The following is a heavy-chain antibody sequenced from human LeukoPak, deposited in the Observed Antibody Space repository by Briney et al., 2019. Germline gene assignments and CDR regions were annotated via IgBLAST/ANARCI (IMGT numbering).Heavy chain of an antibody. D-gene: IGHD3-3*01. J-gene: IGHJ6*02. CDR1: GGSISSSSYS. Sequence: SETLSLTCTVSGGSISSSSYSWGWIRQPPGKGLEWIGSIYYSGSTYYNPSLKSRVTISVDTSKNQFSLKLSSVTAADTAVYYCARHSAYDFWSGYYYYGMDVWGQGTTVTVSS. V-gene: IGHV4-39*01. CDR3: ARHSAYDFWSGYYYYGMDV. CDR2: IYYSGST.